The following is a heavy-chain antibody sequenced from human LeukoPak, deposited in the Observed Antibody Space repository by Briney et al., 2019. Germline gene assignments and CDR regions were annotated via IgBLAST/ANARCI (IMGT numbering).Heavy chain of an antibody. Sequence: PETLSLTCTVSGGSISSSSYYWGWIRQPPGKGLEWNGSIYYSGSTYYNPSLKSRVTISVDTSKNQFSLKLSSVTAADTAVYYCARNLYYYGSGSYSYYYYYMDVWGKGTTVTVSS. D-gene: IGHD3-10*01. CDR1: GGSISSSSYY. CDR3: ARNLYYYGSGSYSYYYYYMDV. J-gene: IGHJ6*03. V-gene: IGHV4-39*07. CDR2: IYYSGST.